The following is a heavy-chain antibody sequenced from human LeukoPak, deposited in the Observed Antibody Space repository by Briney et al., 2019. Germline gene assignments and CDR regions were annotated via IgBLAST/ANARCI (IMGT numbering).Heavy chain of an antibody. D-gene: IGHD2-2*01. CDR2: INPNSGGT. CDR1: GYTFTGYY. V-gene: IGHV1-2*02. J-gene: IGHJ3*02. CDR3: ARAHCSSTSCYADDAFDI. Sequence: ASVKVSCKASGYTFTGYYMHWVRQAPGQGLEWMGWINPNSGGTNYAQKFQGRVTMTRDTSISTPYMELSRLRSDDTAVYYCARAHCSSTSCYADDAFDIWGQGTMVTVSS.